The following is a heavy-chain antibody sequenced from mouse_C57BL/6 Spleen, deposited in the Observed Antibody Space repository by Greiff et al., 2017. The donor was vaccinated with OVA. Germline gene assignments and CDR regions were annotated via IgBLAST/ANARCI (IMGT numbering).Heavy chain of an antibody. Sequence: EVKLMESGGGLVKPGGSLKLSCAASGFTFSDYGMHWVRQAPEKGLEWVAYISSGSSTIYYADTVKGRFTISRDNAENTLFLQMTSLRSEDTAMYYCARGYYGSSYAMDYWGQGTSVTVSS. CDR2: ISSGSSTI. D-gene: IGHD1-1*01. J-gene: IGHJ4*01. V-gene: IGHV5-17*01. CDR3: ARGYYGSSYAMDY. CDR1: GFTFSDYG.